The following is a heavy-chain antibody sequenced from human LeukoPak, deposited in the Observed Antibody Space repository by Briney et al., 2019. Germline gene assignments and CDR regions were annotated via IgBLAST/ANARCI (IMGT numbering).Heavy chain of an antibody. D-gene: IGHD1-26*01. CDR3: AKLATVGAPY. CDR1: GFTFSSYG. V-gene: IGHV3-23*01. Sequence: PGGSLRLSCAASGFTFSSYGMSWVRQAPGKGLEWVSTISGGGGGTYYADSVKGRFTISRDSSKNTLSLQMNSLRAEDTAVYYCAKLATVGAPYWGQGTLVTVSS. CDR2: ISGGGGGT. J-gene: IGHJ4*02.